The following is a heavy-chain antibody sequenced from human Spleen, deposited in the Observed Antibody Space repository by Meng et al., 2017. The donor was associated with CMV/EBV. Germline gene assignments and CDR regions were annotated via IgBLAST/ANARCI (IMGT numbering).Heavy chain of an antibody. D-gene: IGHD2-2*01. Sequence: GFTIRTCWMNWVRQAPGKGLEWVANIKEDGSEKYYVDSVKGRFTISRDNAKNSLYLQMNSLGAEDTAVYFCAREGPLVAAAHWYFDLWGRGTLVTVSS. V-gene: IGHV3-7*01. CDR1: GFTIRTCW. CDR2: IKEDGSEK. J-gene: IGHJ2*01. CDR3: AREGPLVAAAHWYFDL.